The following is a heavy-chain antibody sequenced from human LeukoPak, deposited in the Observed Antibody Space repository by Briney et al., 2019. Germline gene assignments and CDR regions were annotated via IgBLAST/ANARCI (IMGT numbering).Heavy chain of an antibody. CDR1: GFTFSSYW. D-gene: IGHD5-24*01. CDR2: IKQDGSEK. CDR3: AREGDGYNHDNWFDP. Sequence: PGGSLRLSCAASGFTFSSYWMSWVRQAPGKGLEWVANIKQDGSEKYYVDSVKGRFTISRDNAKNSLYLQMNSLRAEDTAVYYCAREGDGYNHDNWFDPWGQGTLVPVSS. J-gene: IGHJ5*02. V-gene: IGHV3-7*03.